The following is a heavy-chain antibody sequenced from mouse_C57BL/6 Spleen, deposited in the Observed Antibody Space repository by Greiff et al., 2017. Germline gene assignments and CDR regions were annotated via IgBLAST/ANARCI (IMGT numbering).Heavy chain of an antibody. D-gene: IGHD2-2*01. Sequence: EVKLMESGGGLVKPGGSLKLSCAASGFTFSSYTMSWVRQTPEKRLEWVATISGGGGNTYYPDSVKGRFTISRDNAKNTLYLQMSSLRSEDTALYYCARRVTTSFDYWGQGTTLTVSS. V-gene: IGHV5-9*01. CDR3: ARRVTTSFDY. CDR1: GFTFSSYT. J-gene: IGHJ2*01. CDR2: ISGGGGNT.